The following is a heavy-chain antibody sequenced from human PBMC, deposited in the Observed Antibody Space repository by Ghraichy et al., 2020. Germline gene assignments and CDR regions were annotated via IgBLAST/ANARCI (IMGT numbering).Heavy chain of an antibody. D-gene: IGHD3-9*01. J-gene: IGHJ3*02. CDR2: IYYSGST. CDR1: GGSISSSSYY. Sequence: SETLSLTCTVSGGSISSSSYYWGWIRQPPGKGLEWIGSIYYSGSTYYNPSLKSRVTISVDTSKNQFSLKLSSVTAADTAVYYCARRAHYDILTGYHRGAFDIWGQGTMVTVSS. V-gene: IGHV4-39*01. CDR3: ARRAHYDILTGYHRGAFDI.